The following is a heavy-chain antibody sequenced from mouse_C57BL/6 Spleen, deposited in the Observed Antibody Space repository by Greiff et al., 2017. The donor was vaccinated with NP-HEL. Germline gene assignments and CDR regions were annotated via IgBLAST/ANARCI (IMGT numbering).Heavy chain of an antibody. D-gene: IGHD2-4*01. V-gene: IGHV5-17*01. CDR2: ISSGSSTI. CDR3: ARRDYRYAMDY. Sequence: EVMLVESGGGLVKPGGSLKLSCAASGFTFSDYGMHWVRQAPEKGLEWVAYISSGSSTIYYADTVKGRFTISRDNAKNTLFLQMTSLRSEDTAMYYCARRDYRYAMDYWGQGTSVTVSS. CDR1: GFTFSDYG. J-gene: IGHJ4*01.